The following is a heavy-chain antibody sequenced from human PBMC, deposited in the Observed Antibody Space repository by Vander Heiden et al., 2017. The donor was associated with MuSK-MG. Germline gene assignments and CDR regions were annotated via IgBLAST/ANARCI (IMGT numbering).Heavy chain of an antibody. CDR2: IYHSGST. Sequence: QVQLQESGPGLVKPSETLSLTCAVSGYSISSGYYWGWIRQPPGKGLEWIGSIYHSGSTYYNPSLKSRVTISVDTSKNQFSLKLSSVTAADTAVYYCARRGRRAVAGYYFDYWGQGTLVTVSS. CDR1: GYSISSGYY. J-gene: IGHJ4*02. D-gene: IGHD6-19*01. V-gene: IGHV4-38-2*01. CDR3: ARRGRRAVAGYYFDY.